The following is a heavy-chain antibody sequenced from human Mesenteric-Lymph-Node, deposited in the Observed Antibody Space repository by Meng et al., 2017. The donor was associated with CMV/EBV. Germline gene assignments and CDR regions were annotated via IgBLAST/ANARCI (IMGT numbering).Heavy chain of an antibody. D-gene: IGHD3-9*01. V-gene: IGHV7-4-1*02. J-gene: IGHJ2*01. CDR1: TFTTYA. Sequence: TFTTYAINWVRQAPGQGPEWMGWINTKTGNPTYAQGFTGRIVLSLDTSVSTAYLQISSLKAEDTAVYYCARVQADILTGYSIWYFDLWGRDTLVTVSS. CDR2: INTKTGNP. CDR3: ARVQADILTGYSIWYFDL.